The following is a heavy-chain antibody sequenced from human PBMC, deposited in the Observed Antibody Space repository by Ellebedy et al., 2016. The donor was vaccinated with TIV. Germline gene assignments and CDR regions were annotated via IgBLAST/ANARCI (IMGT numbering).Heavy chain of an antibody. J-gene: IGHJ4*02. CDR3: ARVGGGWDFDY. CDR2: ISAYNGNT. D-gene: IGHD6-19*01. V-gene: IGHV1-18*04. Sequence: AASVKVSCKASGYTFSNYFVHWVRQAPGQGLEWMGWISAYNGNTNYAQKLQGRVTMTTDTSTSTAYMELRSLRSEDTAVYYCARVGGGWDFDYWGQGTLVTVSS. CDR1: GYTFSNYF.